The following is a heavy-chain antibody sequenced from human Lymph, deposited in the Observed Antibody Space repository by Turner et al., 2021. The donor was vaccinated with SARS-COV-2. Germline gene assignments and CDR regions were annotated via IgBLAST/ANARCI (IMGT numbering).Heavy chain of an antibody. CDR3: AKYLAGTYYSSFDY. J-gene: IGHJ4*02. CDR1: GLTFDDSA. CDR2: INWSGGSI. V-gene: IGHV3-9*01. Sequence: EVQLVESGGGLVQHGRSLRLSCAASGLTFDDSAMHWVRQAPGKGLEWVSGINWSGGSIAYADSVKGRFTISRDNPKNSLYLQMNSLRAEDTAFYYCAKYLAGTYYSSFDYWGQGTLVTVSS. D-gene: IGHD1-26*01.